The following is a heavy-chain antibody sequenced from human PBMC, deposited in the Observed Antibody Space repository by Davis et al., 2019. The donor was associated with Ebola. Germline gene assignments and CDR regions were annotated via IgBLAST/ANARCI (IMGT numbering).Heavy chain of an antibody. V-gene: IGHV3-33*01. Sequence: GESLKISCAASGFTLSGYDMNWVRQAPGKGLQWVAVIWYDGSNKYYADSVKGRFTISRDNSKNTLYLQMNSLRAEDTAVYYCATTPQYSSGQNKPFDYWGQGTLVTVSS. D-gene: IGHD6-19*01. J-gene: IGHJ4*02. CDR1: GFTLSGYD. CDR3: ATTPQYSSGQNKPFDY. CDR2: IWYDGSNK.